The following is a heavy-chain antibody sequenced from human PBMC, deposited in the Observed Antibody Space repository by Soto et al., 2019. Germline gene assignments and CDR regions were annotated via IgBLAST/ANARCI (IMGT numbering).Heavy chain of an antibody. J-gene: IGHJ5*02. D-gene: IGHD4-4*01. V-gene: IGHV4-34*01. CDR2: INHSGST. CDR1: GGTFSGYY. CDR3: ARGSYSNYNWFDP. Sequence: PSETLSLTCAAYGGTFSGYYWSWIRQPPGKGLEWIGEINHSGSTNYNPSLKSRVTTSVDTSKNQLSLKLSTVTAADTCVYYCARGSYSNYNWFDPWGQGTLVTVSS.